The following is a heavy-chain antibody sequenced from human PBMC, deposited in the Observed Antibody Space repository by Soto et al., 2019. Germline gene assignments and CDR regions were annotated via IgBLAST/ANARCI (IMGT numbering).Heavy chain of an antibody. J-gene: IGHJ6*03. CDR1: GGSISVYY. CDR2: IYDSGST. V-gene: IGHV4-59*01. CDR3: AREGYGHYQLPYYYYYMDV. Sequence: SETLSLTCTVSGGSISVYYWSWIRQPPEKGLEWIGNIYDSGSTSYNPSLKSRVTISVDTSKNQFSLELSSVTAADTAVYYCAREGYGHYQLPYYYYYMDVWGKGTTVTVSS. D-gene: IGHD5-12*01.